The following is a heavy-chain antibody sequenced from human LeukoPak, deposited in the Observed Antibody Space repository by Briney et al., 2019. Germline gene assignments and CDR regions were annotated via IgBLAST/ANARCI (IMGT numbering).Heavy chain of an antibody. V-gene: IGHV1-2*02. Sequence: ASVKVSYKASGYTFTSYYMHWVRQAPGQGLEWMGWINPNSGGTNYAQKFQGRVTMTRDTSISTAYMELSRLRSDDTAVYYCTRDRGCSGGSCYYFDYWGQGTLVTVSS. D-gene: IGHD2-15*01. CDR2: INPNSGGT. CDR1: GYTFTSYY. J-gene: IGHJ4*02. CDR3: TRDRGCSGGSCYYFDY.